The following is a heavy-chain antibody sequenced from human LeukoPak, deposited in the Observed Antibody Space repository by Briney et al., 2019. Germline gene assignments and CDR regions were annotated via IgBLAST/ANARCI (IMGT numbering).Heavy chain of an antibody. CDR3: ARSERDYDSSGYYYRSFDY. CDR1: GFRFSIYT. V-gene: IGHV3-21*04. Sequence: GGSLRLSCAGYGFRFSIYTMNWVRQAPGKGPEWVSGISDSSNYIYYADSVKGRFTVSRDNAQNSLYLQMNSLRAEDTAVYYCARSERDYDSSGYYYRSFDYWGQGTLVTVSS. CDR2: ISDSSNYI. J-gene: IGHJ4*02. D-gene: IGHD3-22*01.